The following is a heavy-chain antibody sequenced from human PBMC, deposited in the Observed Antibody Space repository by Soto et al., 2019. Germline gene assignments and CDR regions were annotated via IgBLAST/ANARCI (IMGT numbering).Heavy chain of an antibody. J-gene: IGHJ4*02. D-gene: IGHD3-16*02. Sequence: GASVKVSCKASGGTFSSYAISWVRQAPGQGLEWMGGIIPIFGTANYAQKFQGRVTITADKSTSTAYMELSSLRSEDTAVYYWAREGRRAMVNYDYVWGSYRFDYWGQGTLVTVSS. V-gene: IGHV1-69*06. CDR3: AREGRRAMVNYDYVWGSYRFDY. CDR1: GGTFSSYA. CDR2: IIPIFGTA.